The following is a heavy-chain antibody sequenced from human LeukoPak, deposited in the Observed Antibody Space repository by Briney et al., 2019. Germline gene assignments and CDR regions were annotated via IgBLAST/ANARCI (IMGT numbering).Heavy chain of an antibody. CDR3: ARGRTSFDY. CDR1: GGYISSYY. CDR2: MSHSGGT. Sequence: PSETLSLTCTVSGGYISSYYWSWIRQPPGKGLEWIGYMSHSGGTNYSPSLKSRVTISLETSKNQFSQRLPSVTVADTAVYYCARGRTSFDYWGQGTLVTVSS. D-gene: IGHD4/OR15-4a*01. J-gene: IGHJ4*02. V-gene: IGHV4-59*01.